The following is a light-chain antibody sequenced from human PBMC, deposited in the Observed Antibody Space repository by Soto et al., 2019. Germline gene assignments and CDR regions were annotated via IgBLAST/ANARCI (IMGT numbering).Light chain of an antibody. CDR2: AAS. CDR3: QQFKTYPRT. CDR1: QGISNY. Sequence: DILLTQSPSFLSASVGDRVTITCRASQGISNYLAWYQQRPGKAPKLLIYAASTLQSGVPSRFSGRGSDTDFTLTITSLQPEEFATYFCQQFKTYPRTFGPGTKVDIK. J-gene: IGKJ3*01. V-gene: IGKV1-9*01.